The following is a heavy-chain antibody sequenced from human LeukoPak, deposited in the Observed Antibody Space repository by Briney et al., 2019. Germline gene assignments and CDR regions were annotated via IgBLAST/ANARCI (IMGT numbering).Heavy chain of an antibody. V-gene: IGHV5-51*01. J-gene: IGHJ4*02. CDR3: ARRSPMYSSSPFDY. CDR2: IYPGDSDT. Sequence: GESLKISCKGSGSRFTTYWIGWVRQLPGKGLEWMGIIYPGDSDTRYSPSFQGQVTISADKSISTAYLQWSSLKASDTAIYYCARRSPMYSSSPFDYWGQGTLVTVSS. CDR1: GSRFTTYW. D-gene: IGHD6-13*01.